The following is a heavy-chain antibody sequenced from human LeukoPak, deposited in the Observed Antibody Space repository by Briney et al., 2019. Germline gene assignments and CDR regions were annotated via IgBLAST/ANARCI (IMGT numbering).Heavy chain of an antibody. CDR3: AKDGMATITTLDY. CDR2: ISGSGGIT. CDR1: GFTFSSYA. Sequence: GGSLRLSCAASGFTFSSYAMTWVRQAPGKGLEWVSGISGSGGITYHADSVKGRFIISRDNSKNTLYLQVSSLRAEDTAVYYCAKDGMATITTLDYWGQGTLVTVSS. J-gene: IGHJ4*02. V-gene: IGHV3-23*01. D-gene: IGHD5-24*01.